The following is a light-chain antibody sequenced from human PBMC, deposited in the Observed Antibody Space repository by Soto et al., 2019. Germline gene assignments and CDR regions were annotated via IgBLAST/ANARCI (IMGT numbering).Light chain of an antibody. CDR3: SSYTSSNSLV. Sequence: QSVLTQPASVSGSPGQSITISCTGTSSDVGGYDFVSWYQQHPGKAPKLVIYDVSNRPSGVSNRLSGSKSGSTASLTISGLQAEDEADYYCSSYTSSNSLVFGTGTKVTVL. J-gene: IGLJ1*01. V-gene: IGLV2-14*03. CDR2: DVS. CDR1: SSDVGGYDF.